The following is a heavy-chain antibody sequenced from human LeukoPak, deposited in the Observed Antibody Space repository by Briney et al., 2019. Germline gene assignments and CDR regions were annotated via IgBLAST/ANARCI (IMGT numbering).Heavy chain of an antibody. CDR1: GYTFSDYY. V-gene: IGHV1-2*02. J-gene: IGHJ3*01. Sequence: ASVKVSCKASGYTFSDYYIHWVRQAPGQGLEWMGWINPNDGGTNSAQKFQGRVTMTRDTSITTAYMELSSLTSDDTAVYYCARDPHGSDFWGQGTMVTVS. CDR3: ARDPHGSDF. CDR2: INPNDGGT.